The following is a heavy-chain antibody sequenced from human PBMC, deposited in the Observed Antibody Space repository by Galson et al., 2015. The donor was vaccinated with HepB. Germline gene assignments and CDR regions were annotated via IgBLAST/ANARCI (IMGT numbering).Heavy chain of an antibody. V-gene: IGHV3-23*01. CDR3: VFGYFFDY. CDR2: VSNDGGTT. Sequence: SLRLSCAASGFIFSNYAMSWVRQAPGKGLEWVSTVSNDGGTTYYPDSVKGRFTISRDNSKNTLSLQMNSLRAEDTAVYYCVFGYFFDYWGQGTLVTVSS. J-gene: IGHJ4*02. D-gene: IGHD3-16*01. CDR1: GFIFSNYA.